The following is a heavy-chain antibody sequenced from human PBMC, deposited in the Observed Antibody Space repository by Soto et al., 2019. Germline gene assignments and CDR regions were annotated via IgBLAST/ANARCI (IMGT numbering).Heavy chain of an antibody. D-gene: IGHD5-12*01. Sequence: QVQLVPSGAEVREPGASVRVSCQASGYTFGHNDITWVRQGTGQGLEWMGCMNPNSGIGGYAQKFQGRVTMTRDNSSSTAYMELSRLTSDDKAIYYCARMATGGTVDWFDPWGQGTLVTVSS. J-gene: IGHJ5*02. CDR3: ARMATGGTVDWFDP. V-gene: IGHV1-8*01. CDR1: GYTFGHND. CDR2: MNPNSGIG.